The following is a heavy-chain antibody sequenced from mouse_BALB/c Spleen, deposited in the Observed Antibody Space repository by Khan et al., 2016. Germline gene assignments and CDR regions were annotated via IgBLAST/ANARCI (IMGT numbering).Heavy chain of an antibody. CDR3: TTGFAY. V-gene: IGHV6-6*02. CDR1: VFTFSNYW. Sequence: EVKLEVSGGGLVQPGGSMKLSCVASVFTFSNYWMNWVRQSPEKGLEWVAEIRLKSNNYATHYAESVKGRFTISRDDSKSSVYLQMNNLRAEDTGIYYCTTGFAYWGQGTLVTVSA. CDR2: IRLKSNNYAT. J-gene: IGHJ3*01.